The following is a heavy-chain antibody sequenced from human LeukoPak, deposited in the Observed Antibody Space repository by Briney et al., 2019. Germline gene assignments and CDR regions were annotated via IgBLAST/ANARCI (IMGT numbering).Heavy chain of an antibody. CDR3: ARERGYTAMAEEGWFDP. V-gene: IGHV1-18*04. J-gene: IGHJ5*02. Sequence: ASVKVSCKASGYTFTSYGISWVRQAPGQGLEWMGWISAYNGNTNYAQRLQGRDTMTTDTSTSTAYMELRSLRSDDTAVYYCARERGYTAMAEEGWFDPWGQGTLVTVSS. CDR1: GYTFTSYG. CDR2: ISAYNGNT. D-gene: IGHD5-18*01.